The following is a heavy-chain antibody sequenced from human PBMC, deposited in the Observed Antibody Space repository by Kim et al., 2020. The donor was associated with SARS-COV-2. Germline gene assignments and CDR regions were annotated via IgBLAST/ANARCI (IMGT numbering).Heavy chain of an antibody. Sequence: SVKVSCKASGGSFSSYAISWVRQAPGQGLEWMGGIIPIFGTANYAQKFQGRVTITADESTSTAYMELSSLRSEDTAGYYCARGRPEQWLANYYYDYWGQGTKVTVSS. V-gene: IGHV1-69*13. D-gene: IGHD6-19*01. CDR1: GGSFSSYA. J-gene: IGHJ4*02. CDR2: IIPIFGTA. CDR3: ARGRPEQWLANYYYDY.